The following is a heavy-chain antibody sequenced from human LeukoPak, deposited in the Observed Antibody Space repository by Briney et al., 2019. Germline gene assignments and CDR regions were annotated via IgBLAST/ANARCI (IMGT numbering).Heavy chain of an antibody. Sequence: GGSLRLSCAASGFSVSDHYMNWVRQAPGKGLEWVSVIHTDGSTYASDSVKGRFTISRDNSKNTLFLQMNSLRAEDTAVYYCAKGSGVYQPLRFDPWGQGTLVTVSS. CDR2: IHTDGST. CDR3: AKGSGVYQPLRFDP. J-gene: IGHJ5*02. CDR1: GFSVSDHY. V-gene: IGHV3-66*01. D-gene: IGHD6-13*01.